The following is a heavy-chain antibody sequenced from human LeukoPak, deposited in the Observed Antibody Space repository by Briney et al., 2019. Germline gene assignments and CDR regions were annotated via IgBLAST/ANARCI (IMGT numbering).Heavy chain of an antibody. V-gene: IGHV4-34*01. Sequence: PSETLSLTCAVYGGSFSGYYWSWIRQPPGKGLEWIGEINHSGSTNYNPSLKSRVTISVDTSKNQFSLKLSSVTAADTAVYYCARSTTFSGSDYWGQGTLVTVSS. D-gene: IGHD1-26*01. J-gene: IGHJ4*02. CDR3: ARSTTFSGSDY. CDR2: INHSGST. CDR1: GGSFSGYY.